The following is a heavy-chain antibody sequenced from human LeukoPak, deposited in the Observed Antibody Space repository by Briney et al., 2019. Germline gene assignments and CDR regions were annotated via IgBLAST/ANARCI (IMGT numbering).Heavy chain of an antibody. CDR2: IYYSGST. CDR3: AREKSSSVVITNAAFDI. J-gene: IGHJ3*02. Sequence: SETLSLTCIVSGGSISSYYWSWIRQPPGKGLEWIGYIYYSGSTNYSPSLKSRVTISVDTSKNQFSLKLSSVTAADAAVYYCAREKSSSVVITNAAFDIWGQGTMVTVSS. D-gene: IGHD3-22*01. V-gene: IGHV4-59*01. CDR1: GGSISSYY.